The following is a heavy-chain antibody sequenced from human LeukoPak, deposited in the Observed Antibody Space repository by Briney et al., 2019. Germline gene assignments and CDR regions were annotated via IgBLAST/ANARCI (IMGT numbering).Heavy chain of an antibody. Sequence: SETLSLTCTVSGGSISINYWSWIRQPPGKGLEWIGYIYYIGSANYNPSLKSRVTISLDTPKNQFSLKLSSVTAADTAAYYCARHVVRLGYSYGMDVWGQGTTVTVSS. CDR3: ARHVVRLGYSYGMDV. D-gene: IGHD3-16*01. CDR2: IYYIGSA. CDR1: GGSISINY. J-gene: IGHJ6*02. V-gene: IGHV4-59*08.